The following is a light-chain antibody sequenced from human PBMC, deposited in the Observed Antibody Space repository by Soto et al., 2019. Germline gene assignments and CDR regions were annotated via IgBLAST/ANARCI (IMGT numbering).Light chain of an antibody. CDR3: QQSYSTPPT. J-gene: IGKJ4*01. CDR2: DAS. V-gene: IGKV3-11*01. CDR1: QSVSSY. Sequence: EIVLTQSPATLSLSPGERATLSCRASQSVSSYLAWYQQKPGQAPRLLIYDASNRATGIPARFSGSGSGTDFTLTISSLEPEDFAVYYCQQSYSTPPTCGRGTKVE.